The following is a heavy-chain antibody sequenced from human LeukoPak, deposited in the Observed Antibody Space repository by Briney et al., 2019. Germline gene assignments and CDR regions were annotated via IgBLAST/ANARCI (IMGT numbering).Heavy chain of an antibody. Sequence: SETLSLTCAVYGGSFSGYYWSWIRQPPGKGLEWIGEINHSGSTNYNPSLKSRVTISVDTSKNQFSLKLSSVTAADTAVYYCARGLPSLTINDALDIWGQGTMVTVSS. V-gene: IGHV4-34*01. CDR2: INHSGST. CDR1: GGSFSGYY. CDR3: ARGLPSLTINDALDI. J-gene: IGHJ3*02. D-gene: IGHD3-3*01.